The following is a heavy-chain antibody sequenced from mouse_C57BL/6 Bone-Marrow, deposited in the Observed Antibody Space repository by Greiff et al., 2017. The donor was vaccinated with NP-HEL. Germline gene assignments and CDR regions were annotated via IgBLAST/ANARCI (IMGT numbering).Heavy chain of an antibody. CDR3: AREGGLRRRTYAMDY. J-gene: IGHJ4*01. V-gene: IGHV5-16*01. CDR1: GFTFSDYY. CDR2: INSDGSST. Sequence: EVKLQESEGGLVQPGSSMKLSCTTSGFTFSDYYMAWVRQVPEKGLDWVANINSDGSSTYYLASLQSRFIISRDNAKNILYLQMSSLKSEDTATYYCAREGGLRRRTYAMDYWGQGTSVTVSS. D-gene: IGHD2-4*01.